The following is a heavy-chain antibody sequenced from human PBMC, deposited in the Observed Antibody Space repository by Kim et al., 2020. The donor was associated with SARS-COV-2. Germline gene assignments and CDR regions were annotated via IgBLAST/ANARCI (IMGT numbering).Heavy chain of an antibody. J-gene: IGHJ5*02. CDR2: ISWNSGSI. CDR3: AKDPTPGYSYGPQFDP. D-gene: IGHD5-18*01. V-gene: IGHV3-9*01. CDR1: GFTFDDYA. Sequence: GGSLRLSCAASGFTFDDYAMHWVRQAPGKGLEWVSGISWNSGSIGYADSVKGRFTISRDNAKNSLYLQMNSLRAEDTALYYCAKDPTPGYSYGPQFDPWGQGTLVTVSS.